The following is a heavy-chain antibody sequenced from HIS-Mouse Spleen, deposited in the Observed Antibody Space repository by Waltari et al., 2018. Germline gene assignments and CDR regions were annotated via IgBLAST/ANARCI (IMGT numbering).Heavy chain of an antibody. V-gene: IGHV4-39*07. CDR3: AREIPYSSSWYDWYFDL. CDR1: GGSISSSSYY. J-gene: IGHJ2*01. D-gene: IGHD6-13*01. Sequence: QLQLQESGPGLVKPSETLSLTCTVSGGSISSSSYYWVWIRQPPGKGLEWMGSIYYSGGTYYNPSLKSRVTISVDTSKNQFSLKLSSVTAADTAVYYCAREIPYSSSWYDWYFDLWGRGTLVTVSS. CDR2: IYYSGGT.